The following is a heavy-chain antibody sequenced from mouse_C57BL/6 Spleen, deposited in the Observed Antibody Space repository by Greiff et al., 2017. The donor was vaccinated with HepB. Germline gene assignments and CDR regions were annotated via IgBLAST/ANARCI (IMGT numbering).Heavy chain of an antibody. D-gene: IGHD2-3*01. V-gene: IGHV1-69*01. CDR2: IDPSDSYT. CDR3: ARNDGYYYFDY. J-gene: IGHJ2*01. Sequence: VQLQQSGAELVMPGASVKLSCKASGYTFTSYWMHWVKQRPGQGLEWIGEIDPSDSYTNYNQKFKGKSTLTVDKSSSTAYMQLSSLTSEDSAVYYCARNDGYYYFDYWGQGTTLTVSS. CDR1: GYTFTSYW.